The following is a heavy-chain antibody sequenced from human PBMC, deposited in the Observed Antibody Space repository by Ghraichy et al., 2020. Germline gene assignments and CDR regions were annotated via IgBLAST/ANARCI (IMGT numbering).Heavy chain of an antibody. V-gene: IGHV1-18*04. D-gene: IGHD3-22*01. CDR3: ARDHQYYDSSCYDY. J-gene: IGHJ4*02. CDR1: GYTFTTYV. Sequence: ASVKVSCKASGYTFTTYVISWLRQSPGQGLEWMGWISAYNGNTNYAQKLQGRVTMTTDTSTSTAYMELRSLRSDDTAVYYCARDHQYYDSSCYDYWGQGTLVKVS. CDR2: ISAYNGNT.